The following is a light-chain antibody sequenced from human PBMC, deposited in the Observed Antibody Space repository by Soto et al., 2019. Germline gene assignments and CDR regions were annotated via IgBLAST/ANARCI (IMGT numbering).Light chain of an antibody. Sequence: EIAMTQSPATLSVSPGERATLSCRASQSVSSNLAWYQQKPGQAPRLLIYGASTRATGIPARFSGSASGTEFTLTISSLQSEDFAVYYCQQYNNWPLTFGGGTKVEIK. V-gene: IGKV3-15*01. CDR1: QSVSSN. CDR3: QQYNNWPLT. J-gene: IGKJ4*01. CDR2: GAS.